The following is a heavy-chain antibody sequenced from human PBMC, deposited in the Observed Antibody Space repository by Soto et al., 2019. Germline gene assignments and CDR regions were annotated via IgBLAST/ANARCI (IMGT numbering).Heavy chain of an antibody. D-gene: IGHD3-9*01. CDR1: GGSFSGYY. J-gene: IGHJ5*02. CDR2: INHSGST. Sequence: QVQLQQWGAGLLKPSETLSLTCAVYGGSFSGYYWSWIRQPPGKGLEWIGEINHSGSTNYNPSLKSRVTISVDTSKNHFSLKLNSVTAADTAVYYCAATYYDILTGYNNWFDPWGQGTLVTVSS. V-gene: IGHV4-34*01. CDR3: AATYYDILTGYNNWFDP.